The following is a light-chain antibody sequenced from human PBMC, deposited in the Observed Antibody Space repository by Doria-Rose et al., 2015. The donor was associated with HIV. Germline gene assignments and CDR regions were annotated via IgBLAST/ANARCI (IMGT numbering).Light chain of an antibody. V-gene: IGKV4-1*01. J-gene: IGKJ3*01. Sequence: TQSPESLGMSLGERATLNCKSNQSLLYTSKNYLAWYQQKPGQPPKLLIYWASTRQSVVPARFSGSVSGTDFTLTISSLEAEDVAVYYGQQYYDTPSFGPGTTVDIK. CDR3: QQYYDTPS. CDR2: WAS. CDR1: QSLLYTSKNY.